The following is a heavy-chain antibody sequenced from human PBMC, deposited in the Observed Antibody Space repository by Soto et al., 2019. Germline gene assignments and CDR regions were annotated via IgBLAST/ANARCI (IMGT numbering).Heavy chain of an antibody. CDR3: ARGEVDILTGCFDY. Sequence: GESLKISCKGSGYSFTSYWIGWVRQMPGKGLVLMGIIYPGDSDTSYSPSFQGQVTISADKSISTAYLQWSSLKASDTAMYYCARGEVDILTGCFDYWGQGTLVTVSS. CDR2: IYPGDSDT. CDR1: GYSFTSYW. D-gene: IGHD3-9*01. V-gene: IGHV5-51*01. J-gene: IGHJ4*02.